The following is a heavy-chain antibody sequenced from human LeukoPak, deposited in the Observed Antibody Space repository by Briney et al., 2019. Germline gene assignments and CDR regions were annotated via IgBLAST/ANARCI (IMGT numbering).Heavy chain of an antibody. V-gene: IGHV4-31*03. CDR2: IYYSGST. CDR3: ARLRYCSSTSCYTRFDY. CDR1: GGSISSGGYY. Sequence: SQTLSLTCTVSGGSISSGGYYWSWIRQHPAKGLEWIGYIYYSGSTYYNPSLKSRVTISVDTSKNQFSLKLSSVTAADTAVYYCARLRYCSSTSCYTRFDYWGQGTLVTVSS. J-gene: IGHJ4*02. D-gene: IGHD2-2*02.